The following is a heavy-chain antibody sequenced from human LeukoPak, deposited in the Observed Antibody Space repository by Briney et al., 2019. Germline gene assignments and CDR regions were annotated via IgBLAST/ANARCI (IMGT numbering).Heavy chain of an antibody. J-gene: IGHJ4*02. Sequence: GGSLRLSCAASGFTFSSYEMNWVRQAPGKGLECISYISTSTTTIYYAHSVKGRLTISRDNAKHSLYMQINSLRGEQTGVYYCASWGEGALDNWGQGTLVTVSS. D-gene: IGHD1-26*01. CDR2: ISTSTTTI. V-gene: IGHV3-48*03. CDR3: ASWGEGALDN. CDR1: GFTFSSYE.